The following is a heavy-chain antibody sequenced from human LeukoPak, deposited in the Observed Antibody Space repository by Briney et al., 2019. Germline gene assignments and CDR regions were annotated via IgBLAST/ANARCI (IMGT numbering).Heavy chain of an antibody. CDR2: IYPGDSDT. Sequence: GESLKISCKGSGYSFTSYWIGWVRQLPGKGLEWMGIIYPGDSDTSYSPSFQGQVTLSAYNSISTAYLQWSSLKASDTAMYYCARGRGSGWYSHWFDPGGQGTLVTVSS. CDR3: ARGRGSGWYSHWFDP. D-gene: IGHD6-19*01. V-gene: IGHV5-51*01. CDR1: GYSFTSYW. J-gene: IGHJ5*02.